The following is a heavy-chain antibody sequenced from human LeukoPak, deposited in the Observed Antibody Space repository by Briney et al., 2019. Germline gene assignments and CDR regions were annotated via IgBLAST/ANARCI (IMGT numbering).Heavy chain of an antibody. CDR2: INHSGST. CDR1: GGSFSGYY. Sequence: ASETLSLTCAVYGGSFSGYYWSWIRQPPGKGLEWIGEINHSGSTNYNPSLKSRVTISVDTSKNQFSLKLSSVTAADTAVYYCARQNSSLWEHAFDIWGQGTMVTVSS. CDR3: ARQNSSLWEHAFDI. J-gene: IGHJ3*02. D-gene: IGHD6-6*01. V-gene: IGHV4-34*01.